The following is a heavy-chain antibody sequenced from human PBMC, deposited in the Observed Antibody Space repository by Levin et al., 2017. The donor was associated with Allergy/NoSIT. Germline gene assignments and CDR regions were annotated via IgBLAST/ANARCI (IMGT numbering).Heavy chain of an antibody. CDR3: ARGYCTNGVCSLWFGEFLQTYYYYGMDV. V-gene: IGHV3-21*01. J-gene: IGHJ6*02. CDR2: ISSSSSYI. D-gene: IGHD2-8*01. CDR1: GFTFSSYS. Sequence: LSLTCAASGFTFSSYSMNWVRQAPGKGLEWVSSISSSSSYIYYADSVKGRFTISRDNAKNSLYLQMNSLRAEDTAVYYCARGYCTNGVCSLWFGEFLQTYYYYGMDVWGQGTTVTVSS.